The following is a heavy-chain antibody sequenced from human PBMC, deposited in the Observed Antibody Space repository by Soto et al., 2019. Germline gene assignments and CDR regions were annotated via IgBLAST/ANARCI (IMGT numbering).Heavy chain of an antibody. CDR1: GSTFNSNG. J-gene: IGHJ4*02. Sequence: ASVKVSCKASGSTFNSNGISWVRQAPGQGLEWMGWVSAYSGNSNYAQKFQGRVTMTTDTSTTTAFMELRSLTSHDTAVYYCARGFVAVRNRWSASDYWGQGTLVTVSS. CDR2: VSAYSGNS. V-gene: IGHV1-18*04. CDR3: ARGFVAVRNRWSASDY. D-gene: IGHD2-2*01.